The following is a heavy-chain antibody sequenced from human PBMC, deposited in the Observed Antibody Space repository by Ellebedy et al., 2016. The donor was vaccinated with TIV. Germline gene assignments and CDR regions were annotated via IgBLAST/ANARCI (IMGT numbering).Heavy chain of an antibody. Sequence: PGGSLRLSCAASGFTFSSYGMHWVRQAPGKGLEWVAVIWYDESNEYYADSVKGRFTISRDKAKNTLLLQMDSLRAEDTALYYCASFSHDSYRQPLAFWGQGTQVTVSS. D-gene: IGHD2-21*02. V-gene: IGHV3-33*01. J-gene: IGHJ4*02. CDR3: ASFSHDSYRQPLAF. CDR2: IWYDESNE. CDR1: GFTFSSYG.